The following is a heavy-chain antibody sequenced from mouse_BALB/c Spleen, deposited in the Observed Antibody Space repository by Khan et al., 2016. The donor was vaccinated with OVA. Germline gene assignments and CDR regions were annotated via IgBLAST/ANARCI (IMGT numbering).Heavy chain of an antibody. Sequence: EVQLQESGPGLVKPSQSLSLTCSVTGYSITSGFNWNWIRQFPGNKLEWMGYISYDGSNNYNPSLKNRISITRDTSKNQFFLKLNSVTTEDTATYYCARDYIGNGYLDYWGQGTTLTVSS. CDR1: GYSITSGFN. CDR2: ISYDGSN. CDR3: ARDYIGNGYLDY. D-gene: IGHD1-1*01. J-gene: IGHJ2*01. V-gene: IGHV3-6*02.